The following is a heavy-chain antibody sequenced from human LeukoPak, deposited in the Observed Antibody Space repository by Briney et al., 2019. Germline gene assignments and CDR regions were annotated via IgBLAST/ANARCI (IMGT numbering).Heavy chain of an antibody. CDR3: ARNPLQWLVLYYFDY. Sequence: ASVKVSRKASGYTFTGYYMHWVRQAPGQGLEWMGWINPNSGGTNYAQKFQGRVTMTRDTSISTAYMELSRLRSDDTAVYYCARNPLQWLVLYYFDYWGQGTLVTVSS. V-gene: IGHV1-2*02. CDR2: INPNSGGT. J-gene: IGHJ4*02. D-gene: IGHD6-19*01. CDR1: GYTFTGYY.